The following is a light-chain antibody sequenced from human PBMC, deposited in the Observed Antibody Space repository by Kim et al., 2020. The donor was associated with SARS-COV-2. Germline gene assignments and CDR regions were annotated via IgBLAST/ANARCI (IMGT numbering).Light chain of an antibody. CDR2: SNS. CDR1: SSNTGLSP. J-gene: IGLJ2*01. CDR3: SVWDDSRNGPR. V-gene: IGLV1-44*01. Sequence: ATLLFADTSSNTGLSPVHSNKHDPGAAPKLLIYSNSRGPSGVPARFSSTKSGTSASLVINDLQSEDEADYYCSVWDDSRNGPRFGGGTQLTVL.